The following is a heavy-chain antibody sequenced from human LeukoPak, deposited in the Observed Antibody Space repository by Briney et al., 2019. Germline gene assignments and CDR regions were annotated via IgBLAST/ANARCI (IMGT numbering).Heavy chain of an antibody. CDR2: IYYSGST. D-gene: IGHD3-22*01. V-gene: IGHV4-59*01. J-gene: IGHJ3*02. CDR3: ARAPYYDSSGYYYWLDI. CDR1: GGSISSYY. Sequence: SETLSLSCTVSGGSISSYYWSWIRQPPGKGLEWIGYIYYSGSTNYNPSLNSRVTISVDTSKNQFSLRLSSVTPADTAVYYCARAPYYDSSGYYYWLDIWGQGTMVTVSS.